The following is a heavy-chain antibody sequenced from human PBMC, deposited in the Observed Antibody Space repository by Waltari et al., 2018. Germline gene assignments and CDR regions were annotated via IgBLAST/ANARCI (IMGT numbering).Heavy chain of an antibody. V-gene: IGHV4-59*01. CDR1: GGSISSYY. Sequence: QVQLQESGPGLVKPSETLSLTCTVSGGSISSYYWSWIRQPPGKGLEWIGYIYYSGSTNYNPSLKSRVTISVDTSKNQFSLKLSSVTAADTAVYYCARGGEVVVPAATGNGAFDIWGQGTMVTVSS. CDR2: IYYSGST. D-gene: IGHD2-2*01. CDR3: ARGGEVVVPAATGNGAFDI. J-gene: IGHJ3*02.